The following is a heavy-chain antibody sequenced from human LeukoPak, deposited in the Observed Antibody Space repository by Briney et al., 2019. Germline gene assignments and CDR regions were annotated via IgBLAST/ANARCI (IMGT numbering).Heavy chain of an antibody. CDR1: GFTLSVYY. D-gene: IGHD1-26*01. V-gene: IGHV3-11*01. CDR3: ARFVVGAIDY. CDR2: ISSSGSTI. J-gene: IGHJ4*02. Sequence: PGGSLRLSCAASGFTLSVYYMSWIRQAPGKGLEWVSYISSSGSTIYYADSEKGLFTISRDNAKNSLYLHVNRLGSEDTAVYYCARFVVGAIDYWGQGTLVTVSS.